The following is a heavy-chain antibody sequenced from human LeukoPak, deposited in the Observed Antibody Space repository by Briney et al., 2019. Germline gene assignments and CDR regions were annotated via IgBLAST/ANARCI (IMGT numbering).Heavy chain of an antibody. Sequence: ASVKVSCKASGYTFTSYAMQWVRQAPGQRLEWMGWINAGNGNTKYSQKFQGRVTITRDTSASTAYMELSSLRSEDTAVYYCARAPFTVTTSWFDPWGQGTLVTVSS. CDR2: INAGNGNT. CDR1: GYTFTSYA. CDR3: ARAPFTVTTSWFDP. V-gene: IGHV1-3*01. D-gene: IGHD4-17*01. J-gene: IGHJ5*02.